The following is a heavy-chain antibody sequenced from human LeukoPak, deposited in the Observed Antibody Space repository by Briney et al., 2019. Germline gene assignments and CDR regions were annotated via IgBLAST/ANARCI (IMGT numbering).Heavy chain of an antibody. CDR1: GFTVSSNY. CDR2: IYSGGST. CDR3: ARGPANVLLWFGETGSHAFDI. J-gene: IGHJ3*02. Sequence: GESLRLSCAASGFTVSSNYMSWVRQAPGKGLEWVSVIYSGGSTYYADSVKGRFTISRDNSKNTLYLQMNSLRAEDTAVYYCARGPANVLLWFGETGSHAFDIWGQGTMVTVSS. V-gene: IGHV3-53*01. D-gene: IGHD3-10*01.